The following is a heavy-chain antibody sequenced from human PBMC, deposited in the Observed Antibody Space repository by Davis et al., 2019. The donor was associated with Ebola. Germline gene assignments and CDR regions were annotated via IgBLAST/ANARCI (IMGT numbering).Heavy chain of an antibody. V-gene: IGHV1-18*01. CDR2: IAVYNGDT. CDR1: GYSFTTYI. CDR3: ARIAAEFDYGMDV. Sequence: AASVTVSCKASGYSFTTYIITWVRQAPGQGLEWMGWIAVYNGDTKYAHNIQGRVTMSTEISTNTVYMWLRGLRSDDTAVYFCARIAAEFDYGMDVWGQGTTVTVSS. D-gene: IGHD6-13*01. J-gene: IGHJ6*02.